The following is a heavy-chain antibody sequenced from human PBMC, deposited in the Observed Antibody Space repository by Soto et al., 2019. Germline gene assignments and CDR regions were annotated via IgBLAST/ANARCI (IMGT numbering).Heavy chain of an antibody. D-gene: IGHD6-19*01. Sequence: GGSLRLSCAASGFTVSSNYMSWVRQAPWKGLEWVSVIYSGGSTYYADSVKGRFTISRHNSKNTLYLQMNSLRAEDTAVYYCARDRAGYSSEPLGAFDIWGQGTMVTVSS. CDR1: GFTVSSNY. V-gene: IGHV3-53*04. CDR3: ARDRAGYSSEPLGAFDI. J-gene: IGHJ3*02. CDR2: IYSGGST.